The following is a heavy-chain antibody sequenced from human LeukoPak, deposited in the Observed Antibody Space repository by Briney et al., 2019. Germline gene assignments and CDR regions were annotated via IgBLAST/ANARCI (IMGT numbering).Heavy chain of an antibody. J-gene: IGHJ3*02. CDR3: AKHYFDSSGYYYSAFEI. CDR1: GFTFRSYA. CDR2: ISGSGTST. D-gene: IGHD3-22*01. V-gene: IGHV3-23*01. Sequence: GGSLRLSCVATGFTFRSYAMSWVRQAPGKGLECVSGISGSGTSTYYADSAKGRFTISRDNSKTTLYLQLNSLRAEGTAVYYCAKHYFDSSGYYYSAFEIWGQGTRVTVSS.